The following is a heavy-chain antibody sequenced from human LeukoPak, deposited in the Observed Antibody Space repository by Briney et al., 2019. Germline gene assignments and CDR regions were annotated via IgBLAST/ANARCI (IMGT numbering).Heavy chain of an antibody. CDR1: GFTFSSYA. CDR2: ISSNGGST. D-gene: IGHD3-22*01. Sequence: GGSLRLSCAASGFTFSSYAMHWVRQAPGKGLEYVSAISSNGGSTYYANSVKGRFTISRDNSKNTLYRQMGSLRAEDMAVYYCARQYYYDSSGPAPIDYWGQGTLVTVSS. J-gene: IGHJ4*02. V-gene: IGHV3-64*01. CDR3: ARQYYYDSSGPAPIDY.